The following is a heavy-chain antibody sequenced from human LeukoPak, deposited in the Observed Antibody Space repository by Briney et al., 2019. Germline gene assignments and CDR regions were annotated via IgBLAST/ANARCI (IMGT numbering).Heavy chain of an antibody. CDR1: GYTFTSYD. CDR2: MNPNSGNT. J-gene: IGHJ5*02. V-gene: IGHV1-8*01. CDR3: ARSAGTYDILTGYFRNWFDP. Sequence: EASVKVSCKASGYTFTSYDINWVRQAPGQGLEWMGWMNPNSGNTGYAQKFQGRVTMTRNTSISTAYMELSSLRSEDTAVYYCARSAGTYDILTGYFRNWFDPWGQGTLVTVSS. D-gene: IGHD3-9*01.